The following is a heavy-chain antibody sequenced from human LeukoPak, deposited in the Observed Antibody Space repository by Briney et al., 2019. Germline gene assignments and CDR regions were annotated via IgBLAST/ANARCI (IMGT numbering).Heavy chain of an antibody. V-gene: IGHV4-59*08. CDR1: GGSISSFY. D-gene: IGHD3-16*01. CDR2: FYNSGST. CDR3: ARQGSGPKAWVDY. J-gene: IGHJ4*02. Sequence: PETLSLTCTVSGGSISSFYWSWIRQPPGKGLEWIGYFYNSGSTNYNPSLESQVTISVDTSKNQFSLKVSSVTAADTAVYYCARQGSGPKAWVDYWGQGTLVTVSS.